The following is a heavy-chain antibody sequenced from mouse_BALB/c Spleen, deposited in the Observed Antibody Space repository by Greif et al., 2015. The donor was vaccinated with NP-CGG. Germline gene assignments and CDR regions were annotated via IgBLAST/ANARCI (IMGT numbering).Heavy chain of an antibody. Sequence: EVKLVESGGGLVKPGGSLKLSCAASGFTFSDYYMYWVRQTPEKRLEWVATISDGGSYTYYPDSVKGRFTISRDNAKNNLYLQMSSLKSEDTAMYYCAREAPGSGFAYWGQGTLVTVSA. CDR3: AREAPGSGFAY. CDR2: ISDGGSYT. CDR1: GFTFSDYY. J-gene: IGHJ3*01. V-gene: IGHV5-4*02. D-gene: IGHD4-1*01.